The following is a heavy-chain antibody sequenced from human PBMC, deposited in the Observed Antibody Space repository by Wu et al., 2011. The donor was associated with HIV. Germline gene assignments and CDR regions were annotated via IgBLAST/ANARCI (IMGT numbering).Heavy chain of an antibody. CDR2: IIPLFGTP. V-gene: IGHV1-69*14. D-gene: IGHD2-21*01. CDR1: GGTFSRYA. J-gene: IGHJ4*02. CDR3: ARDFGGDEEY. Sequence: QVQLVQSGAEVKKPGSSVKVSCKASGGTFSRYAISWVRQAPGQGLEWMGRIIPLFGTPNYAQKFQGRVTITADKSTSTAYMELRSLRSEDTAVYYCARDFGGDEEYWGQGTLVTVSS.